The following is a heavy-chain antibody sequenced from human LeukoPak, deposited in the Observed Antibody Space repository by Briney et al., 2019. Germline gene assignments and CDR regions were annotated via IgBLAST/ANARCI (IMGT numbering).Heavy chain of an antibody. J-gene: IGHJ4*02. D-gene: IGHD6-13*01. CDR3: ARVRSAAAGPLDY. CDR2: ISSSSSYI. V-gene: IGHV3-21*01. Sequence: PGGSLRLSCAASGFTFSSYSMNWVRQAPGKGLEWVSSISSSSSYIYYADSVKGRFTISRDNAKNSLYLQMNSLRAEDTAVYHCARVRSAAAGPLDYWGQGTLVTVSS. CDR1: GFTFSSYS.